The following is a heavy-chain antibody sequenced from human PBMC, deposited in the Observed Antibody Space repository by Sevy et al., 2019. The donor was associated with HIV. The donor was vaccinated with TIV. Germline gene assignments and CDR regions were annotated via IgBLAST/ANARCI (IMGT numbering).Heavy chain of an antibody. D-gene: IGHD3-10*01. CDR1: GFTFSDYY. V-gene: IGHV3-11*06. CDR3: AREDYGSGSYYGYYYYYMDV. CDR2: ISSSSSYT. Sequence: GSLRLSCAASGFTFSDYYMSWIRQAPGKGLECVSYISSSSSYTNYADSVKGRFTISRDNAKNSLYLQMNSLRAEDTAVYYCAREDYGSGSYYGYYYYYMDVWGKGTTVTVSS. J-gene: IGHJ6*03.